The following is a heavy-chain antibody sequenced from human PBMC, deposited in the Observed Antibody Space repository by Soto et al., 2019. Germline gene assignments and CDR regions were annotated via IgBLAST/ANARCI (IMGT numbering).Heavy chain of an antibody. D-gene: IGHD2-15*01. CDR3: ARYISGQGCKA. Sequence: QVPLVQSGAEVKKPGASVKVSCKASGDIFTNFDFNWVRQATGQGLEWVGWMRANSGYTGQAQKFQGRVTMTRDTSMSTAYMELSSLRADDRAVYYCARYISGQGCKAWCQGTLVIVSS. CDR1: GDIFTNFD. CDR2: MRANSGYT. V-gene: IGHV1-8*01. J-gene: IGHJ4*02.